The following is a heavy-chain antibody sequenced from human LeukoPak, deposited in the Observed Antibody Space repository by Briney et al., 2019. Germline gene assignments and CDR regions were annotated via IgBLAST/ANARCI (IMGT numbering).Heavy chain of an antibody. CDR1: GFTFSSYG. CDR2: ISYDGSNK. Sequence: GGPLRLSCAASGFTFSSYGMHWVRQAPGKGLEWVAVISYDGSNKYYADSVKGRFTISRDNSKNTLYLQMNSLRAEDTAVYYCAKGVLGYCSSTSCSRSNFDYWGQGTLVTVSS. D-gene: IGHD2-2*01. CDR3: AKGVLGYCSSTSCSRSNFDY. J-gene: IGHJ4*02. V-gene: IGHV3-30*18.